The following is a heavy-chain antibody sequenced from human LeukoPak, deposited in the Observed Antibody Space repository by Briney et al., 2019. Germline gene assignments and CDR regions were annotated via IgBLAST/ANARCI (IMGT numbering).Heavy chain of an antibody. CDR1: GYTFTGYY. CDR2: INPNSGGT. V-gene: IGHV1-2*02. J-gene: IGHJ5*02. D-gene: IGHD3-22*01. CDR3: ARGPDYYDSSGYRMAFDP. Sequence: GASVKVSCKASGYTFTGYYMHWVRQAPGQGLEWMGWINPNSGGTNYAQKFQGRVTMTRDTSISTAYMELSRLRSDDTAVHYCARGPDYYDSSGYRMAFDPWGQGTLVTVSS.